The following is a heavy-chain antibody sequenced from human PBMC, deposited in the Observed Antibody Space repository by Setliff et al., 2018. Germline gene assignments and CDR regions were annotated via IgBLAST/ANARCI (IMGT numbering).Heavy chain of an antibody. CDR3: ARGDTTALSSSPYVFDL. J-gene: IGHJ3*01. V-gene: IGHV1-2*02. Sequence: ASVKVSCKASGYTFTGYYMHWVRQAPGQGLEWMGWINPKSGAVNSAERFQGRVTLTRDTSTNSAYMVVSGLTSDDTALYYCARGDTTALSSSPYVFDLWGQGTMVTVSS. CDR2: INPKSGAV. D-gene: IGHD1-26*01. CDR1: GYTFTGYY.